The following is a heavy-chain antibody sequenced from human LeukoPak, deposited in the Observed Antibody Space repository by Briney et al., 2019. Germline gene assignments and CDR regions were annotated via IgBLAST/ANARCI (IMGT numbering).Heavy chain of an antibody. D-gene: IGHD2-21*01. J-gene: IGHJ5*02. CDR2: FYYSGST. CDR1: GGSISSSNYF. CDR3: ARAPQRSYQHNWFDP. Sequence: SETLSLTCTVSGGSISSSNYFWGWFRQPPGKGLEWIGSFYYSGSTNYNPSLKSRVTISVDTSKNQFSLNVSSVTAADTAVYYCARAPQRSYQHNWFDPWGQGTLVTVSS. V-gene: IGHV4-39*07.